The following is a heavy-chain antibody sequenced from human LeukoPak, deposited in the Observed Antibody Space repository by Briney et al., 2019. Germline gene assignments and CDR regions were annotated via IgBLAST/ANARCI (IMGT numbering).Heavy chain of an antibody. CDR1: GFTFSSYG. V-gene: IGHV3-33*01. D-gene: IGHD3-22*01. CDR2: IWYDGSNK. Sequence: GSLRLSSAAPGFTFSSYGMHWVRQAPGKGLEWVAVIWYDGSNKFYADSVKGRFTISRDNSKNTLYLQMNSLRAEDTAVYYCASAPGITMIVDDAFDIWGQGTMVTVSS. CDR3: ASAPGITMIVDDAFDI. J-gene: IGHJ3*02.